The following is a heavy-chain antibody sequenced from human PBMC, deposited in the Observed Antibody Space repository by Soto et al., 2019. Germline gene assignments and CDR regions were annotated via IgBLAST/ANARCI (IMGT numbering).Heavy chain of an antibody. V-gene: IGHV3-30-3*01. J-gene: IGHJ4*02. Sequence: QVHLVESGGGVVQPGGSLRLSCVASGFTFSRYAMHWVRQAPGQGLEWVAVISRDGSSKYYGDSVKGRFTVSRDNSNNTLYLSMTSLRPDDTAVFYCARSRNGAVPDSIYFWGQGTLVTVSS. D-gene: IGHD2-8*01. CDR3: ARSRNGAVPDSIYF. CDR2: ISRDGSSK. CDR1: GFTFSRYA.